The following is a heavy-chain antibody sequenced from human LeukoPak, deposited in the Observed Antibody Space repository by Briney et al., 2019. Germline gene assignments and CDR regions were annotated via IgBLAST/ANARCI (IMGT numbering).Heavy chain of an antibody. CDR1: GYTFTSYY. D-gene: IGHD3-9*01. CDR2: INLGGGRR. V-gene: IGHV1-46*01. CDR3: AREFARDDIDT. J-gene: IGHJ5*02. Sequence: ASVNVSCKASGYTFTSYYMHWVRQAAGQGLEWMGIINLGGGRRSYAQKFQGRVTMTRDTSTSTVYMELSSLRSEDTAVYYCAREFARDDIDTWGQGTLVTVSS.